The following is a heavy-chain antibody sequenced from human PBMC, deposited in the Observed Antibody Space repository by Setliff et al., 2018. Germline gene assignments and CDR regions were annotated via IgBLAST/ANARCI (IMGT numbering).Heavy chain of an antibody. V-gene: IGHV4-59*01. J-gene: IGHJ6*02. CDR3: ARDEGSSYFYGMDV. CDR2: IYYSGST. Sequence: SETLSLTCAVSGYSISSYYWSWIRQPPGKGLEWIGYIYYSGSTNYNPSLKSRVTISVDTSKNQFSLKLSSVTAADTAVYYCARDEGSSYFYGMDVWGQGTTVTVSS. D-gene: IGHD6-13*01. CDR1: GYSISSYY.